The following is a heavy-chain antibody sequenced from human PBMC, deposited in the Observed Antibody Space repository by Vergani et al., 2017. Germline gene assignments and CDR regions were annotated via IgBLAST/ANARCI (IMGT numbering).Heavy chain of an antibody. CDR2: ISDSGDT. V-gene: IGHV4-39*02. D-gene: IGHD2-15*01. CDR3: AKDSTTWTSAGY. Sequence: QVQLQESGPGLVKPSQTLSLTCTVSGGSISSSCYFWGWLRQPPGKGLEWFGAISDSGDTYYNPSLKTRITISVATSKNHFSLRLSSVTAADTAVYYCAKDSTTWTSAGYWGQGTLVTVSS. J-gene: IGHJ4*02. CDR1: GGSISSSCYF.